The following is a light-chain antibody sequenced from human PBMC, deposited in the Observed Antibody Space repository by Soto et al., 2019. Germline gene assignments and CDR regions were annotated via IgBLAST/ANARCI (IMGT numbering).Light chain of an antibody. J-gene: IGLJ2*01. CDR2: TNN. V-gene: IGLV1-44*01. Sequence: QSALTQPPSASGTPGQSVTISCSGSSSNIGVNIVSWYQQVPGAAPRLLIYTNNRRPSGVPDRFSGSKSGTSASLAITGLQSEDEADYYCATWDDSLNGVVFGGGTKL. CDR3: ATWDDSLNGVV. CDR1: SSNIGVNI.